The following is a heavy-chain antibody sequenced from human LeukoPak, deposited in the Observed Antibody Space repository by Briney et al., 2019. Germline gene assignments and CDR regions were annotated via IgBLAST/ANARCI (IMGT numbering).Heavy chain of an antibody. D-gene: IGHD3-10*01. CDR3: ASLPLLKYYGSGSYYSF. J-gene: IGHJ4*02. Sequence: SETLSLTCTVSGGSISSSSYYWGWIRQPPGKGLEWIGSIYYSGSTYYNPSLKSRVTISVDTSKNQFSLKLSSVTAADTAVYYCASLPLLKYYGSGSYYSFGGQGTLVTVSS. CDR2: IYYSGST. CDR1: GGSISSSSYY. V-gene: IGHV4-39*07.